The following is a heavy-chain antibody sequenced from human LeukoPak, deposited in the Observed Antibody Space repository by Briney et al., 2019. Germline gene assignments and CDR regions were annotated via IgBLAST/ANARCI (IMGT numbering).Heavy chain of an antibody. CDR3: ARSGYSSTWYLQNFELDY. D-gene: IGHD2-2*01. CDR1: GFTFSSYW. CDR2: INSDGSST. J-gene: IGHJ4*02. Sequence: PGGSLRLSCAASGFTFSSYWMHWVRQAPGKGLVWVSRINSDGSSTSYADSVKGRFTISRDNAKNSLYLQMNSLRAEDTAVYFCARSGYSSTWYLQNFELDYWGQGTLVTVSS. V-gene: IGHV3-74*01.